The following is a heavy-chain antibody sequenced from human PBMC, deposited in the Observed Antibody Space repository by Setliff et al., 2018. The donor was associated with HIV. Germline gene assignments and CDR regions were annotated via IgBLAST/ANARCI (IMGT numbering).Heavy chain of an antibody. CDR1: GGTFSSYA. CDR3: ASVNEVDADYGDFNDAFEI. CDR2: IIPIFDAV. J-gene: IGHJ3*02. D-gene: IGHD4-17*01. Sequence: SVKVSCKASGGTFSSYAISWVRQAPGQGLEWMGRIIPIFDAVNYAQKFQARITINADKSTNTAYMELRSLRSEDTAVYYCASVNEVDADYGDFNDAFEIWGQGTMVTV. V-gene: IGHV1-69*06.